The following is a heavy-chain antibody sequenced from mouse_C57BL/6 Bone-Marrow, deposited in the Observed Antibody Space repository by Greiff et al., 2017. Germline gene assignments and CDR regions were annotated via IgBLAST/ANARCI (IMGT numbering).Heavy chain of an antibody. CDR3: ARGDYDGYWYFDV. D-gene: IGHD2-4*01. J-gene: IGHJ1*03. CDR1: EYEFPSHD. Sequence: EVMLVESGGGLVQPGESLKLSCESNEYEFPSHDMSWVRKTPEKRLELVAAINSDGGSTYYPDTMERRFIISRDNTKKTLYLQMSSLRSEDTSLYYCARGDYDGYWYFDVWGTGTTVTVSS. CDR2: INSDGGST. V-gene: IGHV5-2*01.